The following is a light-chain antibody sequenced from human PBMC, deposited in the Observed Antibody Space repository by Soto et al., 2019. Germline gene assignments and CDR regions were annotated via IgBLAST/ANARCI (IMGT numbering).Light chain of an antibody. V-gene: IGKV2-24*01. CDR1: QSLVHDDGNTY. Sequence: DVVLTQTPLSSPVTLGQPASISCRSSQSLVHDDGNTYLSWLQQRPGQPPRLLIYKVSNRFSGVPDRFSGSGAGTDFTLTISSVEAEDVGIYDFMQAQRYRQYTFGRGTKLEIK. CDR2: KVS. CDR3: MQAQRYRQYT. J-gene: IGKJ2*01.